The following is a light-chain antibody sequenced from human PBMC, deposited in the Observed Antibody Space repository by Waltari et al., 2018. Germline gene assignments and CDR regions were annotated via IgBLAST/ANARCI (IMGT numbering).Light chain of an antibody. Sequence: DIQMTQSPSSLSASVGDRVTITCQASHDIINYLNWYQQKPGKAPKLLSYDSSNLETGVPSRFSGRGSGTEFTFTISSLQPEDIATYYCQQYNNIPQTFGPGTRVEIK. CDR1: HDIINY. J-gene: IGKJ3*01. V-gene: IGKV1-33*01. CDR2: DSS. CDR3: QQYNNIPQT.